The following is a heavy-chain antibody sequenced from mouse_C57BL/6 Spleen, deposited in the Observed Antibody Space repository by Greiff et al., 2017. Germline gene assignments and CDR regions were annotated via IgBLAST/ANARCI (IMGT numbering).Heavy chain of an antibody. Sequence: EVKVVESGGDLVKPGGSLKLSCAASGFTFSSYGMSWVRQTPDKRLEWVATISSGGSYTYYPDSVKGRFTISRDNAKNTLYLQMSSLTSEDTAMYYCARQKTGTFAYWGQGTLVTVSA. J-gene: IGHJ3*01. V-gene: IGHV5-6*01. CDR1: GFTFSSYG. CDR3: ARQKTGTFAY. D-gene: IGHD4-1*01. CDR2: ISSGGSYT.